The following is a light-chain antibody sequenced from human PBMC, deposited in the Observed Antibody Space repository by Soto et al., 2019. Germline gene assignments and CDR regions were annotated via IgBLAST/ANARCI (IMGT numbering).Light chain of an antibody. J-gene: IGKJ1*01. CDR3: QQYGDSTET. CDR2: GAS. Sequence: EIVLTQSPGTLSLSPGERATLSCRASQSVASNYLAWYQLKPGQAPRLLIYGASSRATGIPDRFGGSGSGTDFTLTISRLEPEDFAVYFCQQYGDSTETFGQGTKVEIK. CDR1: QSVASNY. V-gene: IGKV3-20*01.